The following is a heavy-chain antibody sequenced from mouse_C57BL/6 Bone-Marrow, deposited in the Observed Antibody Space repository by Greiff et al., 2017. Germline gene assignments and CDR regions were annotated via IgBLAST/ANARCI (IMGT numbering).Heavy chain of an antibody. V-gene: IGHV1-55*01. CDR2: IYPGSGST. Sequence: QVQLQQPGAELVKPGASVKMSCKASGYTFTSYWITWVKQRPGQGLEWIGDIYPGSGSTNYNEKFKSKATLTVDTSSSTAYMQLSSLTSEDSAVYYCALIYYGKEWFAYWGQGTLVTVSA. CDR1: GYTFTSYW. J-gene: IGHJ3*01. CDR3: ALIYYGKEWFAY. D-gene: IGHD2-1*01.